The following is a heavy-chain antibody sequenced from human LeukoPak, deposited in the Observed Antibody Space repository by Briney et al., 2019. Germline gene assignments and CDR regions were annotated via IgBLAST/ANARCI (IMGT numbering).Heavy chain of an antibody. J-gene: IGHJ4*02. CDR2: IYYSGST. D-gene: IGHD6-19*01. V-gene: IGHV4-30-4*08. Sequence: SETLSLTCTVSGGSVNYYYWTWIRQPPGKGLEWIGCIYYSGSTYYNPSLKSRVTISVDTSKNQFSLKLSSVTAADTAVYYCARTHSSGWYYFDYWGQGTLVTVSS. CDR3: ARTHSSGWYYFDY. CDR1: GGSVNYYY.